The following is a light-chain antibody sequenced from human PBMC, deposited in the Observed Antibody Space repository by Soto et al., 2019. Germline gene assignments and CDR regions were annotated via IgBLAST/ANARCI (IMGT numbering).Light chain of an antibody. CDR2: DVS. Sequence: QSALAQPRLVSGSPGQSVTISCTGTDTDVGGYTFVSWYQQHAGKAPRVLIFDVSQRAPGVPDRFSGSKSGNTASLTISGLQPEDEADYHCCSYAGRYNFVMFGGGTKVTVL. V-gene: IGLV2-11*01. CDR3: CSYAGRYNFVM. CDR1: DTDVGGYTF. J-gene: IGLJ3*02.